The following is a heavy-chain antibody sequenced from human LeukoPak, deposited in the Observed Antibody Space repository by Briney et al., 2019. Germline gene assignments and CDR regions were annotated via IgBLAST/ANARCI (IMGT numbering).Heavy chain of an antibody. V-gene: IGHV4-59*11. CDR3: ARGWYMKDF. CDR2: IYYSGST. D-gene: IGHD1-14*01. Sequence: SETLSLTCTVSDGSISSHYWSWIRQPPGKGLEWIGYIYYSGSTNYNPSLKSRVTISVDTSKNQFSLKLSSVTAADTAVYYCARGWYMKDFWGQGTLVTVSS. CDR1: DGSISSHY. J-gene: IGHJ4*02.